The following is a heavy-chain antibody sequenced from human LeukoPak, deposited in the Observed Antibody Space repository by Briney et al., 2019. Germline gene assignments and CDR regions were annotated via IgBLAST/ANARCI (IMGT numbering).Heavy chain of an antibody. CDR2: VYYNGIT. CDR1: GGSFSSFY. V-gene: IGHV4-59*01. J-gene: IGHJ4*02. Sequence: SENLSLTCTVSGGSFSSFYWSWIRQPPGKGLEWIGYVYYNGITKYNPSLKNRVTISVDTSKNQLSLKLTSVTAADTAVYYCARDVTPQTGWYYFDYWGQGTLVTVSS. D-gene: IGHD2-15*01. CDR3: ARDVTPQTGWYYFDY.